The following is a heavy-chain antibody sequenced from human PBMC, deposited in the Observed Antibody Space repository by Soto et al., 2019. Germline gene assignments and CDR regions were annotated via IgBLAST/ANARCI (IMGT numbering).Heavy chain of an antibody. CDR3: ARAANMVLLGPTTVGLPFDC. CDR2: IYPGDSET. CDR1: GYTFSNYW. Sequence: PGESLKISCKGSGYTFSNYWIAWVRQIPGKGLEWMGIIYPGDSETRYSPSFQGQVSISADESISTAYLQWSSLKASDSAIYYCARAANMVLLGPTTVGLPFDCWGQGTLVTVSS. D-gene: IGHD4-17*01. J-gene: IGHJ4*02. V-gene: IGHV5-51*01.